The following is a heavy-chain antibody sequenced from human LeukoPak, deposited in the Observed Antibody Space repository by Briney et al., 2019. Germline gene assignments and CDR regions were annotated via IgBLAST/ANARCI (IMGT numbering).Heavy chain of an antibody. Sequence: GGSLRLSRDASGFSISDYYMSWIRQSPGKGLEWISYITSGAGSTKYADSVKGRFTISRDKAKNSVALQLNSLRAEDTAVYYCTRERRGTYYAFESWGQGTLVTVSS. CDR2: ITSGAGST. V-gene: IGHV3-11*01. CDR3: TRERRGTYYAFES. D-gene: IGHD3-16*01. CDR1: GFSISDYY. J-gene: IGHJ4*02.